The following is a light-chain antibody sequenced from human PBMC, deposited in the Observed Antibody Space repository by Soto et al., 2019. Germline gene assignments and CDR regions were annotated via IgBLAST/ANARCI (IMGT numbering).Light chain of an antibody. CDR2: AAS. CDR1: QSIYKW. V-gene: IGKV1-12*01. CDR3: QQADSFPLS. J-gene: IGKJ4*01. Sequence: DIQMTQSPSSVSASIGDRVPISCRASQSIYKWLVWYQQKPGKAPKLLIYAASSLQSGVPSRFSGSGYGTDFTLTISSLHPEDFATYYCQQADSFPLSFGGGTKVEI.